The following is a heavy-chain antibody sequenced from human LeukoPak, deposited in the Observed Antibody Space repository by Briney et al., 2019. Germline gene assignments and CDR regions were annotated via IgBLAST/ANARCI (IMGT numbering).Heavy chain of an antibody. CDR3: EKGDSSRPPFGL. CDR1: GFTFNDYA. CDR2: ISWSSRSI. Sequence: GGSLRLSCAASGFTFNDYAMSWVRQAPGKGLEWVSGISWSSRSIDYADSVKGRFTISRDNAKNFLYMQMNSLRAEDMALYYCEKGDSSRPPFGLWGRGTVVPVSS. J-gene: IGHJ4*02. V-gene: IGHV3-9*03. D-gene: IGHD6-13*01.